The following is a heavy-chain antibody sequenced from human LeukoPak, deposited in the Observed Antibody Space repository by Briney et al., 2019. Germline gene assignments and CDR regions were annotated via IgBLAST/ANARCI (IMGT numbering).Heavy chain of an antibody. V-gene: IGHV3-23*01. CDR1: GFTFSSYA. J-gene: IGHJ4*02. CDR3: AKSAGYTASQVDS. Sequence: GVSLRLSCAASGFTFSSYAMSWVRQAQGKGLEWVSGISGSAGHTYYADSVKGRFTISRDNSKNTLYLQMNSLRADDTAVYYCAKSAGYTASQVDSWGQGTLVTVSS. D-gene: IGHD6-13*01. CDR2: ISGSAGHT.